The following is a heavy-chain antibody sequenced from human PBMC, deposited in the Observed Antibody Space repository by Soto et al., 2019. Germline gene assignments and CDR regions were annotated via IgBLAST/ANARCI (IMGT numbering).Heavy chain of an antibody. J-gene: IGHJ6*02. CDR3: ARRTAAGGMDV. D-gene: IGHD6-13*01. CDR1: SGSFSGYY. Sequence: SETLSLTCAVYSGSFSGYYWSWIRQPPGKGLEWIGEINHSGSTNYNPSLKSRVTISVDTPKNQFSLKLSSVTAADTAVYYCARRTAAGGMDVWGQGTTVTVSS. V-gene: IGHV4-34*01. CDR2: INHSGST.